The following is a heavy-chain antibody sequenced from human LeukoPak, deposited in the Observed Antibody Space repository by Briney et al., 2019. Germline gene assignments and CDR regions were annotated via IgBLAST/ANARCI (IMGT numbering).Heavy chain of an antibody. D-gene: IGHD3-9*01. CDR2: IIPIFGTA. J-gene: IGHJ4*02. V-gene: IGHV1-69*13. Sequence: ASVKVSCKASGGTFSSYAISWVRQAPGQGLEWMGGIIPIFGTANYAQKFQGRVTITADESTSTAYMELSSLRSEDTAAYYCARGRYDIARFDYWGQGTLVTVSS. CDR1: GGTFSSYA. CDR3: ARGRYDIARFDY.